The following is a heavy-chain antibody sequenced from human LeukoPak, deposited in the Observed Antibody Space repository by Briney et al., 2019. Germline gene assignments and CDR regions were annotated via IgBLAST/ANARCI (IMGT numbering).Heavy chain of an antibody. Sequence: GGSLRLSCAVSGITLSNYGMSWVRQAPGKGLEWVAGISDSGGSTNYADSVKGRFTISRDNSKNTLYLQMNSLRAEDTAVYYCAKARGPGYYYGMDVWGQGTTVTVSS. J-gene: IGHJ6*02. CDR2: ISDSGGST. CDR3: AKARGPGYYYGMDV. V-gene: IGHV3-23*01. CDR1: GITLSNYG. D-gene: IGHD3-10*01.